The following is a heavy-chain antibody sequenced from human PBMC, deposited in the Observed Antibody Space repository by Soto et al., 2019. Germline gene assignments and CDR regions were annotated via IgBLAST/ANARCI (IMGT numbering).Heavy chain of an antibody. CDR2: AYYSGDT. V-gene: IGHV4-59*01. J-gene: IGHJ5*02. CDR3: ARDRSTYGGGGTGEVKENWFDP. D-gene: IGHD2-8*01. Sequence: LTCSVSGGSISRYYWSWIRQPPGKGLEWIGYAYYSGDTGYNPSLQSRVTMAVDTSKNQVSLKLTSVTAADTAVYYCARDRSTYGGGGTGEVKENWFDPWGQGALVTVSS. CDR1: GGSISRYY.